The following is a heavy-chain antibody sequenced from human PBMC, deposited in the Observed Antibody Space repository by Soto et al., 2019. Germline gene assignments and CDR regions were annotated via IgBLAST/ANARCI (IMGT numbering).Heavy chain of an antibody. CDR2: IIAYNGNT. Sequence: GASVKVSFKASGYTFTSYGISWVRQAPGQGLEWMGCIIAYNGNTKYAQKLQGRVTMTTETSTSTAYLELRSLRSEDTAVYYCARDRGDIADRGVGYYYYYYGMDVWGQGTTVTVSS. CDR3: ARDRGDIADRGVGYYYYYYGMDV. D-gene: IGHD6-6*01. J-gene: IGHJ6*02. CDR1: GYTFTSYG. V-gene: IGHV1-18*04.